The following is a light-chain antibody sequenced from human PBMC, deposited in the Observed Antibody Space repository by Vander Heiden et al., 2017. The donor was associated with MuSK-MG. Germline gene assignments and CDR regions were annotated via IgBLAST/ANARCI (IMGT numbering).Light chain of an antibody. V-gene: IGKV1-39*01. CDR3: QQNDSTPLT. J-gene: IGKJ3*01. CDR1: QSISSY. CDR2: AAS. Sequence: DIQMTPSPSSLSASVGDRVTITCRASQSISSYLNWYQQKPGKAPKLLIYAASSLERGVPSRFSGSGSGTDFTLTISSLQPEDFATYYCQQNDSTPLTFGPGTKVEIK.